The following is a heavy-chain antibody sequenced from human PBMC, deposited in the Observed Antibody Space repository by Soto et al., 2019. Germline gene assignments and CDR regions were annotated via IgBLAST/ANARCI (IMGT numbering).Heavy chain of an antibody. CDR2: INPNSGGT. J-gene: IGHJ3*02. Sequence: ASVTVYCKASGYTFTGYYMHWVRQAPGQGLEWMGWINPNSGGTNYAQKFQGRVTMTRDTSISTAYMELSRLRSDDTAVYYCARGPLKLVGNAFDIWGQGTMVTVSS. CDR3: ARGPLKLVGNAFDI. D-gene: IGHD6-13*01. V-gene: IGHV1-2*02. CDR1: GYTFTGYY.